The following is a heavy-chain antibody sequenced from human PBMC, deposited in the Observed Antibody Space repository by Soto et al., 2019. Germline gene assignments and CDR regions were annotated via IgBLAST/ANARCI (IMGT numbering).Heavy chain of an antibody. CDR3: AGRGGEQLVFYR. CDR2: IFSNDEK. CDR1: GFSLSNARMG. V-gene: IGHV2-26*01. J-gene: IGHJ4*02. D-gene: IGHD6-13*01. Sequence: QVTLKESGPVLVKPTETLTLTCTVSGFSLSNARMGVSWIRQPPGKALEWLAHIFSNDEKSYSTSLKSRLTIAKDTSKSQVVLTMTNMDPVDTATYYCAGRGGEQLVFYRWGQGTLVTVSS.